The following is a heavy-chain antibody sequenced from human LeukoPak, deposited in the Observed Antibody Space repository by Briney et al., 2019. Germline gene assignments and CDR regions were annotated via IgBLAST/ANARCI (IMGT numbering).Heavy chain of an antibody. D-gene: IGHD2-21*01. V-gene: IGHV1-69*08. Sequence: GASVKVSCKASGGVFTTYTMSWVRQAPGQGLEWMGSIIPFLGTTNYAQKFQGRVTITADEPTRTAYMELPYVRSDDTAVYYCTIIPNVIVFTHYFEYWAREPWSPSPQ. CDR1: GGVFTTYT. J-gene: IGHJ4*02. CDR3: TIIPNVIVFTHYFEY. CDR2: IIPFLGTT.